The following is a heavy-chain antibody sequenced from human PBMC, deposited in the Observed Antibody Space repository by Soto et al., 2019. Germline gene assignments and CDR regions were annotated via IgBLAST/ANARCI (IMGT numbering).Heavy chain of an antibody. D-gene: IGHD5-12*01. J-gene: IGHJ4*02. Sequence: SETLSLTCTVSGGSISSGGSYWNWIRQRPGKGLEWIGYIYYSGSSYYTPSLKSRVTISVDTSKNQFSLKLSSVTAADTAVYYCARSLEYSGYDFGYWGQGTLVTVSS. CDR2: IYYSGSS. CDR3: ARSLEYSGYDFGY. V-gene: IGHV4-30-4*08. CDR1: GGSISSGGSY.